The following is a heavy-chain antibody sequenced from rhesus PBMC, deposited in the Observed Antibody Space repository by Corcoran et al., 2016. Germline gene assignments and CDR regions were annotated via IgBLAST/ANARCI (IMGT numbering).Heavy chain of an antibody. Sequence: EVQLVEPGGGLGQPGGSLRLSCAASGFTFSSYGMSWVRRALGKGLECVSGISYTGGSTYYAGAVKGRFTISRDNSKNTPSLQMNSLRAEYTAVYYCAKDRSTIFGVVIDYWGQGVLVTVSS. J-gene: IGHJ4*01. CDR2: ISYTGGST. D-gene: IGHD3-3*01. CDR1: GFTFSSYG. CDR3: AKDRSTIFGVVIDY. V-gene: IGHV3S5*01.